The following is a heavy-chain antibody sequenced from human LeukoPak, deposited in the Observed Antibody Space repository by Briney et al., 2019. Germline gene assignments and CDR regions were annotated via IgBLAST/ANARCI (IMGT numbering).Heavy chain of an antibody. Sequence: GGSLRLSCAASGFTFSSYSMNWVRQAPGKGLEWVSSISSSSSYIYYADSVKGRFTISRDNAKNSLYLQMNSLRAEDTAVYYCARNGARGGYNYRFGYWGQGTLVTVSS. CDR3: ARNGARGGYNYRFGY. CDR1: GFTFSSYS. V-gene: IGHV3-21*01. D-gene: IGHD5-24*01. CDR2: ISSSSSYI. J-gene: IGHJ4*02.